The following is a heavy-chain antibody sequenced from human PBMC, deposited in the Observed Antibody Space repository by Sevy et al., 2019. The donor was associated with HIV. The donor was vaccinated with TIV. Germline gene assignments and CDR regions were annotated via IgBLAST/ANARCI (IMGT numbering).Heavy chain of an antibody. CDR1: GYTFTTYY. Sequence: AAVKVSCKASGYTFTTYYIHWVRQAPGQGLQRMGIINPSGGSTNYAQKFQGRVTMTSDTSTGTVYMDLTSLRSGDSAVYYCARGLARQESRWYFEYWGQGTKVTVSS. V-gene: IGHV1-46*01. D-gene: IGHD3-3*02. J-gene: IGHJ4*02. CDR2: INPSGGST. CDR3: ARGLARQESRWYFEY.